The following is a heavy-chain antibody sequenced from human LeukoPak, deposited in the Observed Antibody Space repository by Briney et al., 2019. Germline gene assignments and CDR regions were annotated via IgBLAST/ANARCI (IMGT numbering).Heavy chain of an antibody. J-gene: IGHJ5*02. CDR2: IYSSGVT. V-gene: IGHV3-66*03. CDR3: AKDGVGATWFGH. CDR1: GFSVNNNY. D-gene: IGHD1-26*01. Sequence: GGSLRLSCAASGFSVNNNYLSWVRQAPGKGLEWVSSIYSSGVTYYAESVKGRFSISRDSSKNTFDLQMNTLRTEDTAVYYCAKDGVGATWFGHWGQGALSPSPQ.